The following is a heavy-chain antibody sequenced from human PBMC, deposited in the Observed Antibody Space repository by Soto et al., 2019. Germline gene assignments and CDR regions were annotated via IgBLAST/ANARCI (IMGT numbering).Heavy chain of an antibody. D-gene: IGHD3-16*01. CDR3: ARGHDGYVDN. V-gene: IGHV6-1*01. J-gene: IGHJ4*02. CDR1: GDSVSSNSAA. Sequence: PSQTLSLPCAISGDSVSSNSAAWNWIRQSPSRGLEWLGRTYYRSKWYKGYAVSVKSRITINPDTSKNQFSLQLNSVTPEDTAVYYCARGHDGYVDNWGQGTLVTVSS. CDR2: TYYRSKWYK.